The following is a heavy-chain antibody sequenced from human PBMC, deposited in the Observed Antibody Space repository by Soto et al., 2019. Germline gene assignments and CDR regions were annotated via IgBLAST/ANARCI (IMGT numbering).Heavy chain of an antibody. CDR3: ARLTDCGGDCPLFDY. V-gene: IGHV4-59*01. Sequence: QVQLQESGPGLVKPSETLSLTCTVSGGSISGYYWSWIRQPPGKGLEWIDYIYYNGSTNYNPSLKSRVTISVDTSKNQFSLKQSSVTAADTAVYYCARLTDCGGDCPLFDYWGQGTLVTVSS. D-gene: IGHD2-21*02. CDR2: IYYNGST. J-gene: IGHJ4*02. CDR1: GGSISGYY.